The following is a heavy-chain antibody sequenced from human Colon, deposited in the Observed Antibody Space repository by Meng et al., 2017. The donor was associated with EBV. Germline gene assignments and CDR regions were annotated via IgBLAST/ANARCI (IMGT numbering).Heavy chain of an antibody. D-gene: IGHD6-19*01. CDR2: IYYSGST. CDR3: ARVSSGWDYFDY. V-gene: IGHV4-31*03. CDR1: GGSVSRGGYY. Sequence: VQLQESGPGLVKPSRSLSLTCTVSGGSVSRGGYYWTWIRQHPGKGLEWFVHIYYSGSTFYNPSLKRRVIISIDTSKNQFSLNLRSVTAADTAVYYCARVSSGWDYFDYWGQGTLVTVSS. J-gene: IGHJ4*02.